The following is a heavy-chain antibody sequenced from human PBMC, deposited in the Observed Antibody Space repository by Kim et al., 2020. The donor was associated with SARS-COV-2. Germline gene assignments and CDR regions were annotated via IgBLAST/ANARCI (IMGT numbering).Heavy chain of an antibody. CDR1: GFTFSSYG. Sequence: GGSLRLSCAASGFTFSSYGMHWVRQAPGKGLEWVAVISYDGSNKYYADSVKGRFTISRDNSKNTLYLQMNSLRAEDTAVYYCAKDRETGLLVATIFVLLDGMDVWGQGTTVTVSS. V-gene: IGHV3-30*18. CDR2: ISYDGSNK. D-gene: IGHD5-12*01. J-gene: IGHJ6*02. CDR3: AKDRETGLLVATIFVLLDGMDV.